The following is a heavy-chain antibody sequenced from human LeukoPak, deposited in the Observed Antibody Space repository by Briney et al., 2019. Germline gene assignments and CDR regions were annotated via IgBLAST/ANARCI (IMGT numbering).Heavy chain of an antibody. Sequence: PGGSLRLSCAASGFIFSNYAMSWVRQAPGKWLEWVSAICGSCGSTYYADSVKGRFTISRDNSKNTLYLQMNSLRVEDTAVYYCAKDQVASGSEALSYWGQGTLVTVSS. CDR1: GFIFSNYA. CDR2: ICGSCGST. D-gene: IGHD1-26*01. V-gene: IGHV3-23*01. J-gene: IGHJ4*02. CDR3: AKDQVASGSEALSY.